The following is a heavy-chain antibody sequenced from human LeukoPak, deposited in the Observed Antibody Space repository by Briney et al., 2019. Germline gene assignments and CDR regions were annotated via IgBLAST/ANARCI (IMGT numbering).Heavy chain of an antibody. CDR1: GGSISSGGYY. CDR3: ARGFYDFWSGHRLINWFDP. J-gene: IGHJ5*02. Sequence: SETLSLTCTVSGGSISSGGYYWSWIRQHPGKGLEWIGNIYYSGSTYYNPSLKSRVIISVDTSKNQFSLKASSVTAADTAVYYCARGFYDFWSGHRLINWFDPWGQGTLVTVSS. CDR2: IYYSGST. V-gene: IGHV4-31*03. D-gene: IGHD3-3*01.